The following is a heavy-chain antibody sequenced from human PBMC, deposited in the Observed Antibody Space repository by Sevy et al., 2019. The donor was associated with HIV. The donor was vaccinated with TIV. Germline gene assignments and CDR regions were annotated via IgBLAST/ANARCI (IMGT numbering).Heavy chain of an antibody. J-gene: IGHJ6*02. CDR2: IYYSGST. CDR1: GGSISSGDYY. D-gene: IGHD2-21*02. CDR3: ARGDPHYYYYGMDV. V-gene: IGHV4-30-4*01. Sequence: SENLSLTCTVSGGSISSGDYYWSWIRQPPGKGLEWIGYIYYSGSTYYNPSLKSRVTISVDTSKNQFSLKLSSVTAADTAVYYCARGDPHYYYYGMDVWGQGTTVTVSS.